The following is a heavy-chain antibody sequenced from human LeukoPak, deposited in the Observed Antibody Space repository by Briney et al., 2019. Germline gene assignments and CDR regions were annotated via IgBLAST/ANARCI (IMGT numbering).Heavy chain of an antibody. J-gene: IGHJ4*02. V-gene: IGHV3-21*01. CDR2: ISSSSSYI. CDR3: AMMSLTPFDY. Sequence: GRSLRLSCAASGFTFSSYSMNWVRQAPGKGLEWVSSISSSSSYIYYADSVKGRFTISRDNAKNSLYLQMNSLRAEDTAVYYCAMMSLTPFDYWGQGTLVTVSS. CDR1: GFTFSSYS.